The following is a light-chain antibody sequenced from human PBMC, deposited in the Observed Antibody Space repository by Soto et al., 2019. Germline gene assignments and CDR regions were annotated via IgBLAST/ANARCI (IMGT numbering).Light chain of an antibody. J-gene: IGKJ3*01. Sequence: DIQMTQSPSSLFASVGDRVTITCQASQDISNYLNWYQKKPGKDPKLLIYDASNLETGVPSRFSGSGSGTDFTFTISSLQPEDIATYYCQQYDNLLPEVTFGPGTKVDIK. CDR3: QQYDNLLPEVT. CDR2: DAS. CDR1: QDISNY. V-gene: IGKV1-33*01.